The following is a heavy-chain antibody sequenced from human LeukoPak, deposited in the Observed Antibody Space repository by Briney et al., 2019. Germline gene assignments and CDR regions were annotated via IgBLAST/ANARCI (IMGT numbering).Heavy chain of an antibody. CDR1: GFTVSSNY. Sequence: PGGSLRLSCAASGFTVSSNYMSWVRQAPGKGLEWVSVIYSGGSTYYADSVKGRFTISRDNSKNTLYLQMNSLRAEDTAVYYCARGSSGSYFQFIDYWGQGTLVTVSS. D-gene: IGHD1-26*01. V-gene: IGHV3-66*01. CDR2: IYSGGST. J-gene: IGHJ4*02. CDR3: ARGSSGSYFQFIDY.